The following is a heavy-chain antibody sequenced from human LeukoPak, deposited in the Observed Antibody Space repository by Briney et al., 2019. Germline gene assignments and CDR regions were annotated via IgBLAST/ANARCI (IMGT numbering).Heavy chain of an antibody. CDR3: ARGAPWGSPPHFDY. CDR1: GGSISSYY. CDR2: IYYSGST. D-gene: IGHD7-27*01. J-gene: IGHJ4*02. Sequence: SETLSLTCTVSGGSISSYYWSWIRQPPGKGLEWIGYIYYSGSTNFNPSLKSRVTISVDTSKNQFSLKLSSVTAADTAVYYCARGAPWGSPPHFDYWGQGTLVTVSS. V-gene: IGHV4-59*01.